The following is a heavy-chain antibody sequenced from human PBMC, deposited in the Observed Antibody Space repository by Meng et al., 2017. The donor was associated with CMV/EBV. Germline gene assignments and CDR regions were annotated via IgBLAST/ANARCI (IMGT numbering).Heavy chain of an antibody. CDR1: GFTVSSNY. CDR2: ISSSSSYI. CDR3: ATRYCSSTSCHSYYYGMDV. V-gene: IGHV3-21*01. D-gene: IGHD2-2*01. J-gene: IGHJ6*02. Sequence: GESLKISCAASGFTVSSNYMSWVRQAPGKGLEWVSSISSSSSYIYYADSVKGRFTISRDNAKNSLYLQMNSLRAEDTAVYYCATRYCSSTSCHSYYYGMDVWGQGTTVTVSS.